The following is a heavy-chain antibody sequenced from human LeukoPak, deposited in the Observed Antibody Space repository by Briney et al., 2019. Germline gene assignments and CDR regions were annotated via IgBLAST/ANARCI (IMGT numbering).Heavy chain of an antibody. Sequence: GGSLRLSCAASGFTFSSYGMHWVRQAPGKGLEWVAVISYDGSSKYYADSVKGRFTISRDNSKNTLYLQMNSLRAEDTAVYYCAKDQRVYCSSTSCSYYFDYWGQGTLVTVSS. CDR2: ISYDGSSK. D-gene: IGHD2-2*01. CDR1: GFTFSSYG. CDR3: AKDQRVYCSSTSCSYYFDY. J-gene: IGHJ4*02. V-gene: IGHV3-30*18.